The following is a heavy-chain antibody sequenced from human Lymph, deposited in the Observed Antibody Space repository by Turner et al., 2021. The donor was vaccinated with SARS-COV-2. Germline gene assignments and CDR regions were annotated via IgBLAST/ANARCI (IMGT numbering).Heavy chain of an antibody. J-gene: IGHJ6*02. V-gene: IGHV1-24*01. D-gene: IGHD2-15*01. CDR3: ATVLCSGASCYYYGMDV. CDR2: FNPEDGET. CDR1: GYTLTALS. Sequence: QVQLVQSGAEVKKPGASVKVSCKVSGYTLTALSMHWVRQAPGKGLEWMGGFNPEDGETIYAQKFQGRVTMTEDTSTDTAYMDLSSLRSEDTAVYYCATVLCSGASCYYYGMDVWGQGTTVTVSS.